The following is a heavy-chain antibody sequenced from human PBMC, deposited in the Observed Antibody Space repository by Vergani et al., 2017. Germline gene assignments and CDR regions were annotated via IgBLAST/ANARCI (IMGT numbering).Heavy chain of an antibody. CDR3: ARGGPYGDLAG. CDR2: IYTSGST. V-gene: IGHV4-61*02. CDR1: GGSISSGGYY. J-gene: IGHJ4*02. D-gene: IGHD4-17*01. Sequence: QVQLQESGPGLVKPSQTLSLTCTVSGGSISSGGYYWSWIRQPAGKGLEWIGRIYTSGSTNYNPSLKSRVTISVDTSKNQFSLKLSSVTAAATAVYYCARGGPYGDLAGWGQGTLVTVSS.